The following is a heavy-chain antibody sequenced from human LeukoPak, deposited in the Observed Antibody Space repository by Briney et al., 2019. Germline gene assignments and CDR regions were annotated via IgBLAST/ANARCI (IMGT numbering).Heavy chain of an antibody. CDR3: ARALLAAAGGYYYGMDV. CDR1: GFTFSSYG. CDR2: IWYDGSNK. V-gene: IGHV3-33*01. Sequence: PGGSLRLSCAASGFTFSSYGMPWVRQAPGKGLEWVAVIWYDGSNKYYADSVKGRFTISRDNSKNTLYLQMNSLRAEDTAVYYCARALLAAAGGYYYGMDVWGQGTTVTVSS. D-gene: IGHD6-13*01. J-gene: IGHJ6*02.